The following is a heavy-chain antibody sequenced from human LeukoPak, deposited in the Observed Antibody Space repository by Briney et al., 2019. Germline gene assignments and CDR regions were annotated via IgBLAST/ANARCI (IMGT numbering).Heavy chain of an antibody. CDR2: IIPIFGTA. CDR1: GYTFTSYA. D-gene: IGHD3-10*01. CDR3: ARDRALWFGELSSPNDAFDI. V-gene: IGHV1-69*06. J-gene: IGHJ3*02. Sequence: ASVKVSCKASGYTFTSYAISWVRQATGQGLEWMGGIIPIFGTANYAQKFQGRVTITADKSTSTAYMELSSLRSEDTAVYYCARDRALWFGELSSPNDAFDIWGQGTMVTVSS.